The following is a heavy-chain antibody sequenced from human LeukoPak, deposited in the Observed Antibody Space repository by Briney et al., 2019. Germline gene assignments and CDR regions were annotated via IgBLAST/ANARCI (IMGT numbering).Heavy chain of an antibody. J-gene: IGHJ4*02. V-gene: IGHV4-39*01. D-gene: IGHD6-13*01. CDR1: GGSIGSSSYY. CDR2: IYYSGST. CDR3: ARFTLAAAGTHRSSTLRRSGYHFDY. Sequence: PSETLSLTCTVSGGSIGSSSYYWGWIRQPPGKGLEWIGSIYYSGSTYYNPSLKSRVTISVDTSKNQFSLKLSSVTAADTAVYYCARFTLAAAGTHRSSTLRRSGYHFDYWGQGTLVTVSS.